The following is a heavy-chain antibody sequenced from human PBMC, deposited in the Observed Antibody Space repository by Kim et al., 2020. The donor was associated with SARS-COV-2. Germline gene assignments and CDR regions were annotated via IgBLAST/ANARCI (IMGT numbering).Heavy chain of an antibody. CDR3: ARDSCESDR. J-gene: IGHJ4*03. Sequence: GGSLRLSCAASGFTFSVYYMHWIRQAPGKGLEWVSHTNNNGTLGFYADSVKGRFTISRDNAKSTLYLQMNSLRADDTAMYYCARDSCESDRWGHRT. V-gene: IGHV3-11*04. CDR1: GFTFSVYY. CDR2: TNNNGTL.